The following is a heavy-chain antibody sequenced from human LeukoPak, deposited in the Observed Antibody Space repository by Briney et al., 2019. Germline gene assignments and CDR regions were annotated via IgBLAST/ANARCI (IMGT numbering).Heavy chain of an antibody. V-gene: IGHV1-2*02. D-gene: IGHD2-2*01. CDR1: GYTFTGYY. CDR3: ARAGVVPAAEYHYYYMDV. J-gene: IGHJ6*03. CDR2: ISPNSGDT. Sequence: GASVNVSCKTSGYTFTGYYMHWVRRAPGQGREMGCISPNSGDTEYAQKFQGRVTMTRDTSNSTAYMELRSLRSDDTAVYYCARAGVVPAAEYHYYYMDVWGKGTTVTVSS.